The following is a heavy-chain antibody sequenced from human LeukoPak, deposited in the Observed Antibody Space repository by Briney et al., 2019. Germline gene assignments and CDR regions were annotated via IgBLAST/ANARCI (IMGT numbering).Heavy chain of an antibody. Sequence: GGSLRLSCAASGFIFSTYGMHWVRQAPGKGLEWLAVIWYEGTNKYYADSVKGRFTVSRDNSKNTLYLQMSSLRADDTAVYYCARGKDYGSGSYLACWGQGTLVTVSS. CDR1: GFIFSTYG. J-gene: IGHJ4*02. CDR3: ARGKDYGSGSYLAC. V-gene: IGHV3-33*08. D-gene: IGHD3-10*01. CDR2: IWYEGTNK.